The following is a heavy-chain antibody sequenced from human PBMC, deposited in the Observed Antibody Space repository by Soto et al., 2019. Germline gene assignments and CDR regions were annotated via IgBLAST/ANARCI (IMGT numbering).Heavy chain of an antibody. V-gene: IGHV1-18*01. Sequence: QIQMVQSGGEVKKPGASVKVSCKASGYAFSSYGISWVRQAPGQGPEWMGWISAYDGDRNYGQDFQGRLTMTTDTSTSTAYMELRSLRSDDTAVYYCVRDFLHYDVSTSSYSDCFDPWGQGTLVTVSS. CDR2: ISAYDGDR. CDR3: VRDFLHYDVSTSSYSDCFDP. CDR1: GYAFSSYG. J-gene: IGHJ5*02. D-gene: IGHD3-9*01.